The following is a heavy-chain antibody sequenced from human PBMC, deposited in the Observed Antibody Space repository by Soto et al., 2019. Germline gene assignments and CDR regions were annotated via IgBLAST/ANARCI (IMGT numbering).Heavy chain of an antibody. CDR3: ARDCSRTSCYQSGYLQH. Sequence: GGSLRLSCAASGFTFSSYSMNWVRQAPGKGLEWVSYISSSSSTIYYADSVKGRFTISRDNAKNSLYLQMNSLRAEDTAVYYCARDCSRTSCYQSGYLQHGGQGTLVTVSS. D-gene: IGHD2-2*01. J-gene: IGHJ1*01. CDR1: GFTFSSYS. CDR2: ISSSSSTI. V-gene: IGHV3-48*01.